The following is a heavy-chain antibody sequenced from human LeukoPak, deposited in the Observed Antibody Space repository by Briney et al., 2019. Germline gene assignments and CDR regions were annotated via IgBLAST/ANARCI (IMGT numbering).Heavy chain of an antibody. V-gene: IGHV1-18*01. CDR3: ARDLAVTGIHYFDY. D-gene: IGHD6-19*01. J-gene: IGHJ4*02. Sequence: ASVKVSCKASGYTFTSYGIGWVRQAPGQGLEWMGWISAYNGNTNYAQKLQGRVTMTTDTSTSTAYMELRSLRSDDTAVYYCARDLAVTGIHYFDYWGQGTLVTVSS. CDR1: GYTFTSYG. CDR2: ISAYNGNT.